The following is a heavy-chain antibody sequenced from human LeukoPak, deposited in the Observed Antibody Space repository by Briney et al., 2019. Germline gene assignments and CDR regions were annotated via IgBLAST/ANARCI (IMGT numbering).Heavy chain of an antibody. CDR2: IWYDGSNK. Sequence: QPGRSLRLSCTASGFSFSSYGMHWVRQAPGKGLEWVAVIWYDGSNKYYADSVKGRFTISRDNSKNTLYLQMNSLRAEDTAVYYCAREPGVQAAGSAWFDPWGQGTLVTVSS. J-gene: IGHJ5*02. D-gene: IGHD6-13*01. CDR1: GFSFSSYG. CDR3: AREPGVQAAGSAWFDP. V-gene: IGHV3-33*08.